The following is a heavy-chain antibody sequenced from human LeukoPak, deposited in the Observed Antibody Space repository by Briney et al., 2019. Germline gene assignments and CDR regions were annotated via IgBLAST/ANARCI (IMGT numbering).Heavy chain of an antibody. V-gene: IGHV3-30*03. J-gene: IGHJ4*02. CDR1: GFTYSSYW. D-gene: IGHD4-17*01. CDR2: ISYDGSNK. Sequence: QPGGSLRLSCAASGFTYSSYWMSWVRQAPGKGLEWVAVISYDGSNKYYADSVKGRFTISRDNSKNTLYLQMNSLRAEDTAVYYCAREGNTVTTPRTFDYWGQGTLVTVSS. CDR3: AREGNTVTTPRTFDY.